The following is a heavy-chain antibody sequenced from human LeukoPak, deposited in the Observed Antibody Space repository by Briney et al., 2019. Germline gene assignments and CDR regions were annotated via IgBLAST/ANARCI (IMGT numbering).Heavy chain of an antibody. Sequence: ASVKVSCKASGGTFISYAISWVRQAPGQGLEWMGRIIPILGIANYAQKFQGRVTITADKSTSTAYMELSSLRSEDTAVYYCARAPYYYDSSGPTGNAFDIWGQGTMVTVSS. J-gene: IGHJ3*02. D-gene: IGHD3-22*01. V-gene: IGHV1-69*04. CDR3: ARAPYYYDSSGPTGNAFDI. CDR2: IIPILGIA. CDR1: GGTFISYA.